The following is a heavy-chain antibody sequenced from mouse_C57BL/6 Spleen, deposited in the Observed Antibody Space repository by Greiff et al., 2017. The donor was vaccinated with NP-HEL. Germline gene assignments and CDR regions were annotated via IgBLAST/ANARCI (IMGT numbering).Heavy chain of an antibody. CDR1: GYTFTSYG. CDR2: IYPRRGNT. Sequence: QVQLKESGAELARPGASVKLSCKASGYTFTSYGISWVKQRTGQGLEWIGEIYPRRGNTYYNEKFKGKATLTADKSSSTAYMELRSLTSEDSAVYFCARGGSNYAMDYWGQGTSVTVSS. CDR3: ARGGSNYAMDY. V-gene: IGHV1-81*01. D-gene: IGHD5-1*01. J-gene: IGHJ4*01.